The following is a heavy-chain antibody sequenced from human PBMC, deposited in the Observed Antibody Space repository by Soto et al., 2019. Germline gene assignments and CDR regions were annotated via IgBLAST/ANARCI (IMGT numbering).Heavy chain of an antibody. J-gene: IGHJ3*02. CDR3: ARDNGQRDDDDSSLDAFDI. V-gene: IGHV1-69*13. CDR2: SIPIFSTP. CDR1: GGTFSSYA. Sequence: GSSVKVSCNASGGTFSSYAISWVRQAPGQGLEWMGGSIPIFSTPNYAQKFQGGVSITADESTSTAYMELSSLRSEDTAVYYCARDNGQRDDDDSSLDAFDIWGQGTMVTVSS. D-gene: IGHD3-22*01.